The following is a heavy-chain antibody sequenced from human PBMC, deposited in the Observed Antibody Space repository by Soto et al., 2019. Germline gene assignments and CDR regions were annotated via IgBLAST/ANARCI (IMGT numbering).Heavy chain of an antibody. D-gene: IGHD4-17*01. CDR1: GFTVSSNF. Sequence: EVQLVESGGGLIQPGGSLRLSCVASGFTVSSNFMSWVRQAPGKGLEWVSVIYSGGSTYYADSLKGRFTIFRDHSKNTLYLQMNSLRAEDTAVYYCAKNLWDYGDFGYWGQGTLVTVSS. V-gene: IGHV3-53*01. J-gene: IGHJ4*02. CDR3: AKNLWDYGDFGY. CDR2: IYSGGST.